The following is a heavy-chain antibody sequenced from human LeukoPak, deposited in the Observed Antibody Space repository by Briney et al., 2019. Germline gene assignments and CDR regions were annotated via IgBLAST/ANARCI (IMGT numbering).Heavy chain of an antibody. CDR2: IYPGDSDT. D-gene: IGHD6-13*01. V-gene: IGHV5-51*01. CDR3: ARHEEYSSSWYANDY. Sequence: GESLKISCKGSGYSFTSYCIGWVRQMPGKGLEWMGIIYPGDSDTRYSPSFQGQVTISADKSISTAYLQWSSLKASDTAMYYCARHEEYSSSWYANDYWGQGTLVTVSS. J-gene: IGHJ4*02. CDR1: GYSFTSYC.